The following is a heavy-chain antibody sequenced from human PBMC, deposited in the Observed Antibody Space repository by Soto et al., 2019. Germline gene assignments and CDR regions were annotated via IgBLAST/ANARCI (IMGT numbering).Heavy chain of an antibody. CDR2: LSGNNGRT. J-gene: IGHJ4*02. V-gene: IGHV3-23*01. CDR3: VKDWGQDYINYDADLDC. Sequence: EVQLLESGGGLVQPGGSLRLSCAASGFPFSTYAMSWVRQAPGKGLEWVSALSGNNGRTYYADSVKARFTISRDNSKNTRYLQMNSLRAEDTARYYCVKDWGQDYINYDADLDCWGQGTLVTVSS. D-gene: IGHD4-4*01. CDR1: GFPFSTYA.